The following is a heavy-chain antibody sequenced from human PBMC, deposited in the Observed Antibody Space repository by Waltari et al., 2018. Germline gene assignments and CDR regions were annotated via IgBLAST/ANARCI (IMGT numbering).Heavy chain of an antibody. CDR1: GYIFTNYW. CDR3: ARQLAASWYFDL. CDR2: IYPDDSST. V-gene: IGHV5-51*01. D-gene: IGHD2-15*01. J-gene: IGHJ2*01. Sequence: EVQLMQSGADVKKPGESLKISCKGSGYIFTNYWIGWVRQMPGKGLVWMGIIYPDDSSTKYSPSFQGQVTISADKSTSTAFLQWSRLRASDTAMYYCARQLAASWYFDLWGRGTLVTVSS.